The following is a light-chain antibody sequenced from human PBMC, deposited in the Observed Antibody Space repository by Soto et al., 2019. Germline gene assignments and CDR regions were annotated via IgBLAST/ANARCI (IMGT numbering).Light chain of an antibody. V-gene: IGLV1-40*01. CDR2: GNS. J-gene: IGLJ1*01. CDR1: GSNIGAPYD. CDR3: QSYDSSLSGSRV. Sequence: QSVLTQPPSVSGAPGQRVTISCTGSGSNIGAPYDVHWYQQLPGTAPKLPIYGNSNRPSGVPDRFSGSKSGTSAPLAITGLQAEDEADYYCQSYDSSLSGSRVFGTGTKVTVL.